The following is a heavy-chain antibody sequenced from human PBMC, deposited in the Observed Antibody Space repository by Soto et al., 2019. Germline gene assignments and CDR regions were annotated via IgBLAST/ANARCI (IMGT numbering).Heavy chain of an antibody. V-gene: IGHV3-23*01. Sequence: EVPLLESGGGLVQPGGAVRLSCAASGFTFSSHAMSWVRQAPGKGLEWISSISAGSEGAYYADSVKGRFTISRDNSNNTLYLQMNSLRAEDTAVYYCARDLWWYLHWGQGTLVTVSS. CDR2: ISAGSEGA. CDR3: ARDLWWYLH. CDR1: GFTFSSHA. J-gene: IGHJ4*02. D-gene: IGHD2-15*01.